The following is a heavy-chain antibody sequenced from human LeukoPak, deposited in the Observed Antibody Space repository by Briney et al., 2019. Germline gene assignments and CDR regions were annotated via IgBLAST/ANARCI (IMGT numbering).Heavy chain of an antibody. Sequence: ASVKVSCKASGYTFTGYYIYWVRQAPGQGLEWMGWINPKSGGTNYAQKFQGRVTMTRETSISTAYMELSRLRSDDTAVYYCAGVSVVRGVSRGNAFDIWGQGTMVTVSS. J-gene: IGHJ3*02. D-gene: IGHD3-10*01. CDR2: INPKSGGT. CDR3: AGVSVVRGVSRGNAFDI. CDR1: GYTFTGYY. V-gene: IGHV1-2*02.